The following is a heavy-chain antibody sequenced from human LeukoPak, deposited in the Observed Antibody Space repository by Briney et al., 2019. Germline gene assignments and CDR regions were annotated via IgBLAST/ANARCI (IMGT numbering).Heavy chain of an antibody. J-gene: IGHJ4*02. Sequence: SETLSLTCTVSGGSISSYYRSWIRQPPGKGLEWIGYIYYSGSTNYNPSLKSRVTISVDTSKNQFSLKLSSVTAADTAVYYCARLRGYSYVFFDYWGQGTLVTVSS. CDR3: ARLRGYSYVFFDY. V-gene: IGHV4-59*01. CDR1: GGSISSYY. CDR2: IYYSGST. D-gene: IGHD5-18*01.